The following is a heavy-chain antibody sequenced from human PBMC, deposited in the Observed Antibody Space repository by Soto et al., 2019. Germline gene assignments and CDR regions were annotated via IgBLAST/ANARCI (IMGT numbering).Heavy chain of an antibody. Sequence: EVQLVESGGGLIQPGGSLRLSCAASGFTVRSPYMSWIRQAPGKGLAWVSVIYSGGRTYYADAVQGRFTISRDNSKNPLYRQMNSLRAEDTAVYYRARDRVESGYPEYFQHWGQGTLVCVSS. J-gene: IGHJ1*01. CDR2: IYSGGRT. CDR1: GFTVRSPY. CDR3: ARDRVESGYPEYFQH. V-gene: IGHV3-53*01. D-gene: IGHD5-12*01.